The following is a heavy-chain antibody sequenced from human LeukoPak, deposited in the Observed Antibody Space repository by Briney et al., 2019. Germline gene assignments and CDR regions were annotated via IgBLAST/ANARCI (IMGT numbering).Heavy chain of an antibody. CDR3: AKEQYFGSGSYYKY. Sequence: GGSLRLSCAASGFTFSSYGMHWVRQAPGKGLEWVAVISYDGSNKYYADSVKGRFTISRDNSQNTLYLQMNSLRAEDTAVYYCAKEQYFGSGSYYKYWGQGTLVTVSS. J-gene: IGHJ4*02. D-gene: IGHD3-10*01. CDR2: ISYDGSNK. V-gene: IGHV3-30*18. CDR1: GFTFSSYG.